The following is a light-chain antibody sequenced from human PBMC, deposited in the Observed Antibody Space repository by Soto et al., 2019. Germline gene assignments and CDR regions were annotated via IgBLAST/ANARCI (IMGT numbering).Light chain of an antibody. CDR2: AAS. Sequence: DIQMTQSPTSLSASVGDRVTITCRASQGIRNYVAWYQQIPGKAPKLLIYAASTLQSGVPSRFSGSGSGTDCTLTINGLQPQDVATYSCHTYCSVSVFGPGTKVEIK. V-gene: IGKV1-27*01. CDR3: HTYCSVSV. CDR1: QGIRNY. J-gene: IGKJ3*01.